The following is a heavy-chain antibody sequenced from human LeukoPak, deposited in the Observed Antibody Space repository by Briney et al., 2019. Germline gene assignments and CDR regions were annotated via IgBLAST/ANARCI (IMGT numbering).Heavy chain of an antibody. CDR2: ISSSSSYI. V-gene: IGHV3-21*01. CDR1: GFTFSSYS. CDR3: ARDGYSFGHDFDY. Sequence: PGGSLRLSCAASGFTFSSYSMNWVRQAPGKGLEWVSSISSSSSYIYYADSAKGRFTISRDNAKNTLYLQMNSLRAEDTAVYYCARDGYSFGHDFDYWGQGTLVTVSS. J-gene: IGHJ4*02. D-gene: IGHD5-18*01.